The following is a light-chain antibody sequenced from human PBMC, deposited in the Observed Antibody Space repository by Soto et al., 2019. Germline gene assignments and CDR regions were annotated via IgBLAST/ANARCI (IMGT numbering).Light chain of an antibody. V-gene: IGKV1-5*03. CDR2: KAS. J-gene: IGKJ5*01. CDR1: QNITNN. Sequence: IHMTLSPSSLSASVGHRVTITCRASQNITNNLSWYQQKPGKAPKLLIYKASSLESGVPSRFSGSGSGKEFTLNISSLQPDDFATYYCQQYNSYSSMYTFGQGTRLEIK. CDR3: QQYNSYSSMYT.